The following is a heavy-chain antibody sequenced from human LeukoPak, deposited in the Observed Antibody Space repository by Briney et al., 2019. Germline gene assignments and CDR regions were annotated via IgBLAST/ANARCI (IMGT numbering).Heavy chain of an antibody. J-gene: IGHJ2*01. V-gene: IGHV3-74*01. D-gene: IGHD4-17*01. CDR1: GFTFSSYW. CDR2: INSDGSST. CDR3: ARSSTTVTTRFFDL. Sequence: GGSLRLSCAASGFTFSSYWMHWVRQAPGKGLVWVSRINSDGSSTRYADSVKGRFTISRDNGKNSLYLQMNSLSPEDTALYYCARSSTTVTTRFFDLWGRGTLVTVSS.